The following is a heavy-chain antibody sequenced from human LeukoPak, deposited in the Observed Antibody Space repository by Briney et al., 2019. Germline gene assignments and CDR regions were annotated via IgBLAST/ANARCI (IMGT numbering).Heavy chain of an antibody. V-gene: IGHV6-1*01. Sequence: SQTLSLTCAISGDSVSSNSAAWNWIRQSPSRGLEWLGRTYYRSKWYNDYAVSVKSRITINPDTSKNQFSLKLSSVTAADTAVYYCARQYLSDAPFDVWGQGTMVIVSS. J-gene: IGHJ3*01. CDR2: TYYRSKWYN. CDR1: GDSVSSNSAA. CDR3: ARQYLSDAPFDV. D-gene: IGHD3-10*01.